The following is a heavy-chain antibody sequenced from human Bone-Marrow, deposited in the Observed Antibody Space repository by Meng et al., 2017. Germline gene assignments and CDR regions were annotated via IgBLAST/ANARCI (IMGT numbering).Heavy chain of an antibody. CDR3: ARDEGRSAGTSI. Sequence: ASVKVSCKASGYTFTGYYMHWVRQAPGQGLEWMGRINPNSGGTNYAQKFQGRVTMTRDTSVSTAYMELSRLRSDDTDVYYCARDEGRSAGTSIWGQGTLVTVSS. V-gene: IGHV1-2*05. CDR2: INPNSGGT. CDR1: GYTFTGYY. J-gene: IGHJ4*02. D-gene: IGHD1-1*01.